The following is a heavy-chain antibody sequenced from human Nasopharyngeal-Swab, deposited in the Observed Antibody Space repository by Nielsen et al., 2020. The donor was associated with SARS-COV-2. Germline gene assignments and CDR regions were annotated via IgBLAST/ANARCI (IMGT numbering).Heavy chain of an antibody. V-gene: IGHV3-23*01. Sequence: GESLKISCAASGFTFSSYAMSWVRQAPGKGLEWVSAISGSGGSTYYADSVKGRFTISRDNSKNTLYLQMNSLKTEDTAVYYCTRGIKPKTGYHWGQGTLVTVSS. CDR1: GFTFSSYA. CDR3: TRGIKPKTGYH. D-gene: IGHD7-27*01. CDR2: ISGSGGST. J-gene: IGHJ5*02.